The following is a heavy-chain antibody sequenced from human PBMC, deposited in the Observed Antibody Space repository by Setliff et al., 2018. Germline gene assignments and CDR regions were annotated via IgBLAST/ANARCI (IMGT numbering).Heavy chain of an antibody. D-gene: IGHD6-13*01. CDR1: GFTFGDYA. CDR3: TRVGRQLVYYYYGMDV. V-gene: IGHV3-49*04. Sequence: AGGSLRLSCTASGFTFGDYAMSWVRQAPGKGLEWVGFIRSKAYGGTTEYAASVKGRFTISRDDSKSIAYLQMNSLKTEDTAVYYCTRVGRQLVYYYYGMDVWGQGTTVTVS. J-gene: IGHJ6*02. CDR2: IRSKAYGGTT.